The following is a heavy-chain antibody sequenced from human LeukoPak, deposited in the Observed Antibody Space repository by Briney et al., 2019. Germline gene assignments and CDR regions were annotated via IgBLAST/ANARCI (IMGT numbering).Heavy chain of an antibody. Sequence: PGGSLRLSCAASGFTFSGYWMHWVRQAPGKGLVWVSRINTDERSTDYADSVRGRFTISRDNAKNTLYLQMNSLRAEDTAVYCCARAASSTRVTYMDVWGKGTTVTVSS. CDR1: GFTFSGYW. D-gene: IGHD2-21*02. V-gene: IGHV3-74*01. J-gene: IGHJ6*03. CDR2: INTDERST. CDR3: ARAASSTRVTYMDV.